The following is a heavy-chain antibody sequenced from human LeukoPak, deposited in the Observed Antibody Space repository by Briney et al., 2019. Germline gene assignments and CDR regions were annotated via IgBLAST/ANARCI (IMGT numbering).Heavy chain of an antibody. CDR3: ARGGTPNCSGGSCYDY. D-gene: IGHD2-15*01. CDR1: GGTFSCYA. V-gene: IGHV1-69*04. Sequence: GASVKVSCKASGGTFSCYAISWVRQAPGQGLEWMGRIIPILGIANYAQKFQGRVTITADKSTSTAYMELSSLRSEDTAVYYCARGGTPNCSGGSCYDYWGQGTLVTVSS. J-gene: IGHJ4*02. CDR2: IIPILGIA.